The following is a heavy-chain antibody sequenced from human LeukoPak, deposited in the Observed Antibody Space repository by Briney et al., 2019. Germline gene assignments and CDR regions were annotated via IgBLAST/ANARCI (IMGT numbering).Heavy chain of an antibody. CDR2: IYYSGST. J-gene: IGHJ6*02. CDR1: GGSISSYY. D-gene: IGHD2-2*01. CDR3: ARDGQYCSSTSCYYYGMDV. V-gene: IGHV4-59*06. Sequence: SETLSLTCTVSGGSISSYYWSWIRQPPGKGLEWIGYIYYSGSTYYNPSPKSRVTISVDTSKNQFSLKLSSVTAADTAVYYCARDGQYCSSTSCYYYGMDVWGQGTTVTVSS.